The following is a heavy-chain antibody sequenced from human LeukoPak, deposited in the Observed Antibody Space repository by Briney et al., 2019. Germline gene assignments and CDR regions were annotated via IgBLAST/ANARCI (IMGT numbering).Heavy chain of an antibody. Sequence: PGGSLRLSCAASGFTFSGYAMHWVRQAPGKGLEWVAVISYDGSNKYYADSVKGRFTISRDNSKNTLYLQMISLRAEDSAVYYCARDADFCGSGSSRFDYWGQGTLVTVSS. CDR3: ARDADFCGSGSSRFDY. CDR2: ISYDGSNK. J-gene: IGHJ4*02. CDR1: GFTFSGYA. V-gene: IGHV3-30-3*01. D-gene: IGHD3-10*01.